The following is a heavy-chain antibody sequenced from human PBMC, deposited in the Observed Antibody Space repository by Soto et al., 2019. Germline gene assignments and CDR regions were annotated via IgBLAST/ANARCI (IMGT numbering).Heavy chain of an antibody. CDR1: GDTFTDYY. V-gene: IGHV1-46*01. D-gene: IGHD2-21*02. CDR3: ARGGHVVVVTAALDY. CDR2: VNPSGGHT. Sequence: QVQLMQSGAEVKKPGASVKVSCKASGDTFTDYYIHWVRQAPGQGLEWMGTVNPSGGHTTYAQHFVGRVPRTRHTSTSTLYMELPSLTSDDTAIYYCARGGHVVVVTAALDYWGQGTLVTVSS. J-gene: IGHJ4*02.